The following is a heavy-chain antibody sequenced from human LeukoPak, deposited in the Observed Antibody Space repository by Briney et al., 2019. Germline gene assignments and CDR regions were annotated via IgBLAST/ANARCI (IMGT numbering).Heavy chain of an antibody. V-gene: IGHV4-39*07. D-gene: IGHD3-10*01. CDR2: IYYSGST. CDR3: ARVAAEDYGSGSYYQPDAFDI. J-gene: IGHJ3*02. Sequence: SETLSLTCTVSGGSISSSSYYWGWIRQPPGKGLEWIGSIYYSGSTYYNPSLKSRVTISVDTSKNQFSLKLSSVTAADTAVYYCARVAAEDYGSGSYYQPDAFDIWGQGTMVTVSS. CDR1: GGSISSSSYY.